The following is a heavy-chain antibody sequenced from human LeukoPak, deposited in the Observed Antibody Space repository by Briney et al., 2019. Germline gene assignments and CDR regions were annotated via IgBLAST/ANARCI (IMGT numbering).Heavy chain of an antibody. V-gene: IGHV3-15*01. CDR3: TTNTAPDYYGSGSYYSVI. CDR2: IKRKIDGGTT. D-gene: IGHD3-10*01. CDR1: GFTFSNAW. J-gene: IGHJ4*02. Sequence: GGSLRLSCAAFGFTFSNAWMNWVRQAPGKGLEWVGRIKRKIDGGTTDYAAPVKGRFTISKDDSKNTLYLQMNSLKTEDTAVYYCTTNTAPDYYGSGSYYSVIWGQGTLVTVSS.